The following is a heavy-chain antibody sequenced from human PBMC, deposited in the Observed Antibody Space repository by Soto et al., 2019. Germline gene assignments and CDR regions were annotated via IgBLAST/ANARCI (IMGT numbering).Heavy chain of an antibody. Sequence: GSLRLSCAASGFIFSNHAMSWVRQVPGKGLEGVSGISASGNLIYYADSVRGRFTMSRDNSKNMLYLQMNSLRAEDTAVYFCAKRQGIAAAAKNFDFWGQVALVTVSS. V-gene: IGHV3-23*01. CDR2: ISASGNLI. D-gene: IGHD6-13*01. J-gene: IGHJ4*02. CDR1: GFIFSNHA. CDR3: AKRQGIAAAAKNFDF.